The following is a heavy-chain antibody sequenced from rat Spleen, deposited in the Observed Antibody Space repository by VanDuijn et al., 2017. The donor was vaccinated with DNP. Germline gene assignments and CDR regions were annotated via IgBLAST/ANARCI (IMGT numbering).Heavy chain of an antibody. CDR1: GYSITSNF. Sequence: EVQLQESGPGLVKPSQSPSLTCSVTGYSITSNFWGWIRKFPESKMEWIGHINYSGITTYKPYLKSRISITRDTSKKQFFLQLESVTTEDTATYYCARSVRATSYYAMDAWGQGNSVTVFS. V-gene: IGHV3-1*01. J-gene: IGHJ4*01. CDR2: INYSGIT. CDR3: ARSVRATSYYAMDA. D-gene: IGHD1-1*01.